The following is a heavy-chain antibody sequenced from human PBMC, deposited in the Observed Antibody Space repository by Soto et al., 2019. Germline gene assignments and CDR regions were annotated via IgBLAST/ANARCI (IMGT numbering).Heavy chain of an antibody. CDR2: IVIGSGNT. J-gene: IGHJ4*02. Sequence: SVKVSCKASGFTFTSSAVQWVRQARGQRLEWIGWIVIGSGNTNYAQKFQERVTITRDMSTSTAYMELSSLRSEDTAVYYCAADAWVLVGATSFDYWGQGTLVTVSS. D-gene: IGHD1-26*01. V-gene: IGHV1-58*01. CDR1: GFTFTSSA. CDR3: AADAWVLVGATSFDY.